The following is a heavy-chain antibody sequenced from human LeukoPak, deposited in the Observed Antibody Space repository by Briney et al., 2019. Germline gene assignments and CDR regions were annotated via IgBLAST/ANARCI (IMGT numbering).Heavy chain of an antibody. D-gene: IGHD6-6*01. Sequence: SETLSLXCAVSGYSISSGYYWGWIRQPPGKGLEWIGSIYHSGSTYYNPSLKSRVTISVDTSKNQFSLKLSSVTAADTAVYYCATEYSSSSAIDPWGQGTLVTVSS. CDR1: GYSISSGYY. CDR3: ATEYSSSSAIDP. J-gene: IGHJ5*02. CDR2: IYHSGST. V-gene: IGHV4-38-2*01.